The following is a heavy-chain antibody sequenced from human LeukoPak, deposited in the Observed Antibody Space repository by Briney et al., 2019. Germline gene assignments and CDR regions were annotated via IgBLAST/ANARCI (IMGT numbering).Heavy chain of an antibody. D-gene: IGHD3-10*01. Sequence: GGSLSLSCAASGFTFEGYGMSWVRQAPGQGLGWVSYINWNGDTTDYADSVKGRFTISRDNAMTSLYLQMNSLRAEDTALYYCARDYGSGSYYNGIDYWGQGTLVSVSS. CDR1: GFTFEGYG. CDR3: ARDYGSGSYYNGIDY. V-gene: IGHV3-20*04. CDR2: INWNGDTT. J-gene: IGHJ4*02.